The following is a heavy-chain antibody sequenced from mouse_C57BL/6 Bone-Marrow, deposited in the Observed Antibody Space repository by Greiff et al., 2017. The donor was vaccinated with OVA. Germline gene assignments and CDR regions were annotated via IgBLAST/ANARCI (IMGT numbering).Heavy chain of an antibody. CDR1: GYAFSSYW. CDR2: IYPGDGDT. Sequence: VQLQQSGAELVKPGASVKISCKASGYAFSSYWMNWVKQRPGKGLEWIGQIYPGDGDTNYNGKFKGKATLTVDKSSSTAYMELRSLTSEDSAVYYCASPRGSSYEGFFDYWGQGTTLTVSS. J-gene: IGHJ2*01. D-gene: IGHD1-1*01. V-gene: IGHV1-80*01. CDR3: ASPRGSSYEGFFDY.